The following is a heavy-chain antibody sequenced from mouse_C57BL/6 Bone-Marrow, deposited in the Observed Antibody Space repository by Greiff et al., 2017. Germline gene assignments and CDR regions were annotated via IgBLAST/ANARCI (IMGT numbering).Heavy chain of an antibody. J-gene: IGHJ1*03. Sequence: VQLQQSGPELVKPGASVKISCKASGYSFTGYYMNWVKQSPEKSLEWIGEINPSTGGTTYNQKFKAQATLTVDKSSSTAYMQLKSLTSEDSAVYYCARCYDYDVGWYFDVWGTGTTVTVSS. CDR1: GYSFTGYY. CDR2: INPSTGGT. V-gene: IGHV1-42*01. D-gene: IGHD2-4*01. CDR3: ARCYDYDVGWYFDV.